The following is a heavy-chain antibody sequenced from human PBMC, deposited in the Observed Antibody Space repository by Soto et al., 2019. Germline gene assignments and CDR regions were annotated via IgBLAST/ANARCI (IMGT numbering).Heavy chain of an antibody. D-gene: IGHD4-17*01. CDR1: GFTFSSYS. CDR3: VKWRPYGGNPNDAFDV. J-gene: IGHJ3*01. Sequence: GGSLRLSCAASGFTFSSYSMNWVRQAPGKGLEWVSSISSSSSYIYYADSVKGRFTISRDNAKNSLYLQMNSLRAEDTAVYYCVKWRPYGGNPNDAFDVWGQGTLVTVSS. V-gene: IGHV3-21*01. CDR2: ISSSSSYI.